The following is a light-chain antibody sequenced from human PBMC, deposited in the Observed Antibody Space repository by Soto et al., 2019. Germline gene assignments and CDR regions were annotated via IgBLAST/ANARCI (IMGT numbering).Light chain of an antibody. CDR1: QSVSDN. V-gene: IGKV3-15*01. J-gene: IGKJ4*01. Sequence: ERVMTQSPATLSVSPGERVTLSCRASQSVSDNLAWYQQKPGQAPRLLISGASTRATGIPARFSGSGSGTEFTLTISSLQSEDFAVYYCQQYNNWPLTFGGGTKVDIK. CDR2: GAS. CDR3: QQYNNWPLT.